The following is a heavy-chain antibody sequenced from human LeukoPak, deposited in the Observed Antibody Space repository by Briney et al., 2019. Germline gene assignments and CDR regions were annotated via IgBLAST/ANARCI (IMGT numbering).Heavy chain of an antibody. CDR3: AREGSRSSLGGYGY. CDR1: GYSFRSYY. V-gene: IGHV1-46*01. D-gene: IGHD6-6*01. J-gene: IGHJ4*02. Sequence: ASVKVSCKASGYSFRSYYINWVRQAPGQALEWMGLINPGGDYTKYAQTVQGRVTMTRDTSTNIVYMHLSSLRSEDTAIYYCAREGSRSSLGGYGYWGQGTLVTVSS. CDR2: INPGGDYT.